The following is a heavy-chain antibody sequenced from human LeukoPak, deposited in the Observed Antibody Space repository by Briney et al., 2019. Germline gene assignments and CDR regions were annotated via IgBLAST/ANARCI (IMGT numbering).Heavy chain of an antibody. J-gene: IGHJ4*02. CDR3: ARVSRDYSSSYYFDY. D-gene: IGHD6-6*01. CDR2: IYYSGST. Sequence: SETLSLTCTVSGGSISSGSYYWAWIRQPPGKGLEWIGSIYYSGSTYYNPSLKSRVTISLDTSKNQFSLKLSSVTAADTAVYYCARVSRDYSSSYYFDYWGQGTLVTVSS. V-gene: IGHV4-39*07. CDR1: GGSISSGSYY.